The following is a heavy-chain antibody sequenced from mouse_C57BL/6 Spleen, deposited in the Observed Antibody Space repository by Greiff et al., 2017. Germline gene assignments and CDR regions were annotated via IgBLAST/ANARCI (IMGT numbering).Heavy chain of an antibody. V-gene: IGHV1-55*01. CDR3: ARPQYYGSSYGYFDV. CDR1: GYTFTSYW. Sequence: QVQLQQPGAELVKPGASVKMSCKASGYTFTSYWITWVKQRPGQGLEWIGDIYPGSGSTNYNERFKSKATLTVDTSSSTAYMQLSSLTSEDSAVYYCARPQYYGSSYGYFDVWGTGTTVTVSS. CDR2: IYPGSGST. D-gene: IGHD1-1*01. J-gene: IGHJ1*03.